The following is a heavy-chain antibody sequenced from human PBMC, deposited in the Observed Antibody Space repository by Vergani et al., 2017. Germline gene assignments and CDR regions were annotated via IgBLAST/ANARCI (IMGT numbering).Heavy chain of an antibody. D-gene: IGHD2-2*01. CDR2: LLYDGTTK. Sequence: QVQLVESGGGVVQPGGSLRLSCAASGFSFGSYGMHWVRVRQAPGKGLEWLAYLLYDGTTKQYADSVKGRFTISRDNSKNMLYLQMDSLRPEDTAMFYCVKDRGASIGFDDWGQGTQVTVSS. CDR1: GFSFGSYG. J-gene: IGHJ4*02. CDR3: VKDRGASIGFDD. V-gene: IGHV3-30*02.